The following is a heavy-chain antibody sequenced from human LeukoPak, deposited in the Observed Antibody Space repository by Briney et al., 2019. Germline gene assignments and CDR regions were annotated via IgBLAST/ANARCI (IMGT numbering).Heavy chain of an antibody. CDR3: AKSLAVPGSPDQ. J-gene: IGHJ4*02. CDR1: GFTFTYSA. D-gene: IGHD6-19*01. V-gene: IGHV3-23*01. CDR2: VSGSGGNT. Sequence: GGSLRLSCAASGFTFTYSAMTWVRQAPGKGLEWVSTVSGSGGNTYYADSVKGRLTISRDNSENTVSLQMNSLRAQDTAVYYCAKSLAVPGSPDQWGQGTLVTVSS.